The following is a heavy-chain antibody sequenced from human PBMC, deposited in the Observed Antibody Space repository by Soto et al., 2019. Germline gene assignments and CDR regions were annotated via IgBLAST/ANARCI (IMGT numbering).Heavy chain of an antibody. J-gene: IGHJ6*02. Sequence: QVQLLQSGAEVKKPGSSVRVSCEASGGSFRTNSISWVRQAPGQGLEWMGEIIPIFGTINYAQKFQGRLTITADESTATVYMDLRSLRSDDTALYYCAKGAVAGTPTSYYYYGMDVWGQGPTVTVSS. D-gene: IGHD6-19*01. CDR2: IIPIFGTI. CDR3: AKGAVAGTPTSYYYYGMDV. V-gene: IGHV1-69*12. CDR1: GGSFRTNS.